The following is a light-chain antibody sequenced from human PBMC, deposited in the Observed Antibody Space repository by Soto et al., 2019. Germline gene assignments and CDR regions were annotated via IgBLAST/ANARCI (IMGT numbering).Light chain of an antibody. V-gene: IGKV3-20*01. J-gene: IGKJ1*01. Sequence: EIVMTQSPATLSVSPGERATLSCRASQSVSSNLTWYQQKPGQAPRPLIYGASSRASGIPDTFSGSWSGTDFTLTISTLEPEDFAVYYCQQHGSSPWMFGQGTKVDIK. CDR3: QQHGSSPWM. CDR2: GAS. CDR1: QSVSSN.